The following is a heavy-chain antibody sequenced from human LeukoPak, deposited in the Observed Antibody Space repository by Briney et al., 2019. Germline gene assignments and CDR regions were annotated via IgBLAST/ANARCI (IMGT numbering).Heavy chain of an antibody. D-gene: IGHD6-19*01. CDR2: INHSGST. J-gene: IGHJ4*02. Sequence: SETLSLTCAVYGGSFSGYYWSWIRQPPGKGLEWIGEINHSGSTNYNPSLKSRDTISVDTSKNQFSLKLSSVTAADTAVYYCARGYSSGWYDYWGQGTLVTVSS. V-gene: IGHV4-34*01. CDR3: ARGYSSGWYDY. CDR1: GGSFSGYY.